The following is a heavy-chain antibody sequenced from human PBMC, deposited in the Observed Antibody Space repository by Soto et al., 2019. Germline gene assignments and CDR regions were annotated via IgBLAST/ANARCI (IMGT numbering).Heavy chain of an antibody. D-gene: IGHD5-12*01. V-gene: IGHV3-23*01. Sequence: PGGSLRLSCAASGFTFSSYAMSWVRQAPGKGLEWVSAISGSGGSTYYADSVKGRFTISRDNSKNTLYLQMNGLRLEDTAIYYCARGRLAVATSEPPHFDFWGQGTPVTVPS. J-gene: IGHJ4*02. CDR3: ARGRLAVATSEPPHFDF. CDR1: GFTFSSYA. CDR2: ISGSGGST.